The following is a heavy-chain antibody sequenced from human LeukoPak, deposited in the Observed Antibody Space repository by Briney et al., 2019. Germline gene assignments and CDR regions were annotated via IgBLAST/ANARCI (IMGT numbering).Heavy chain of an antibody. J-gene: IGHJ4*02. CDR2: INPNSGGT. CDR1: GYTFASYA. D-gene: IGHD3-3*01. V-gene: IGHV1-2*02. CDR3: ARDFAIFGVVVARNDY. Sequence: ASVKVSCKASGYTFASYAMHWVRQAPGQGLEWMGWINPNSGGTNYAQKFQGRVTMTRDTSISTAYMELSRLRSDDTAVYYCARDFAIFGVVVARNDYWGQGTLVTVSS.